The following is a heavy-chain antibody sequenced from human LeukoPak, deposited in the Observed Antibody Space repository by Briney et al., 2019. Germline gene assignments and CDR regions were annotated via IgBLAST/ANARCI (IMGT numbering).Heavy chain of an antibody. D-gene: IGHD3-22*01. Sequence: SETLSLTCTVSGGSITSNNYYWGWIRQPPGKGLEWIGAIHYSGTTYYNASLKSRVTISVDTSKNQFSLKLRSVTAADTAVYYCVRLPKVYYDRTCPGDHWGQGTLVTVSS. CDR2: IHYSGTT. J-gene: IGHJ4*02. V-gene: IGHV4-39*01. CDR1: GGSITSNNYY. CDR3: VRLPKVYYDRTCPGDH.